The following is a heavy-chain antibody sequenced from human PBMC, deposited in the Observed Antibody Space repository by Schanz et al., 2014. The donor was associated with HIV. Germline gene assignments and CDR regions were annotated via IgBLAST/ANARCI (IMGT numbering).Heavy chain of an antibody. Sequence: QVQLVQSGAEVKKTGSPVKVSCKAFGGTLSNYAISWVLQAPGQGLEWLGLIMPKFGTENYAQKYQGRVTLTADATTAYMDLSSLKFEDTAVYYCVRVANYDGDDYYQRSHFDLWGQGTLVTVSS. CDR1: GGTLSNYA. CDR3: VRVANYDGDDYYQRSHFDL. CDR2: IMPKFGTE. J-gene: IGHJ4*02. D-gene: IGHD3-22*01. V-gene: IGHV1-69*01.